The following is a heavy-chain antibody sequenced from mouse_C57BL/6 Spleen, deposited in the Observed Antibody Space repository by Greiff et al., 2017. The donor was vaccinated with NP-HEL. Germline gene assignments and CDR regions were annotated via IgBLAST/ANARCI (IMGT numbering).Heavy chain of an antibody. CDR2: IYPGDGDT. D-gene: IGHD2-10*02. Sequence: QVQLQQSGPELVKPGASVKISCKASGYAFSSSWMNWVKQRPGKGLEWIGRIYPGDGDTNYIGKFKGKATLTADKSSSTAYMQLSSLTSEDSAVYFCALGYFDVWGTGTTVTVSS. CDR3: ALGYFDV. CDR1: GYAFSSSW. J-gene: IGHJ1*03. V-gene: IGHV1-82*01.